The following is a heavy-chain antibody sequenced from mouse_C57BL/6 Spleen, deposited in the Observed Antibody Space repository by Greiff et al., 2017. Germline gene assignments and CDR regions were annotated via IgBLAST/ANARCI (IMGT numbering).Heavy chain of an antibody. CDR2: IRNKANNHAT. D-gene: IGHD1-1*02. V-gene: IGHV6-6*01. CDR1: GFTFSDAW. CDR3: TRLWVYAMDY. J-gene: IGHJ4*01. Sequence: EVQRVESGGGLVQPGGSMKLSCAASGFTFSDAWMDWVRQSPEKGLEWVAEIRNKANNHATYYAESVKGRFTISRDDSKSSVYLQMNSLRAEDTGSYYCTRLWVYAMDYWGQGTSVTVSS.